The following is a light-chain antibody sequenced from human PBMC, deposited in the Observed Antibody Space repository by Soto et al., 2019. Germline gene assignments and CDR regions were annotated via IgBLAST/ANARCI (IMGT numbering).Light chain of an antibody. J-gene: IGLJ2*01. CDR3: CSYAGSDVFVL. V-gene: IGLV2-23*01. CDR1: SSAVGKYNL. Sequence: QSALTQPASVSGSPGQSITISCTGSSSAVGKYNLVSWYQWHPGKAPKLMIYEDSQRHSGVSNRFSGSKSGNTASLTISGLQADDEADYYCCSYAGSDVFVLFGGGTKLTVL. CDR2: EDS.